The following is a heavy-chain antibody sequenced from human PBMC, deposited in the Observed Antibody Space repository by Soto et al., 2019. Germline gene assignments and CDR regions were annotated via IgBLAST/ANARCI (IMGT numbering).Heavy chain of an antibody. D-gene: IGHD2-15*01. CDR3: ARLQFTECSGGSCYPNSFAP. CDR2: IYYSGST. J-gene: IGHJ5*02. Sequence: SETLSLTCTVSGGSISSISYYWGWIRPPPGKGLEWIGSIYYSGSTYYNPSLKSRVTISVDTSKNQFSLKLSSVTAADTAVYYCARLQFTECSGGSCYPNSFAPWGQGTLVTVSS. V-gene: IGHV4-39*01. CDR1: GGSISSISYY.